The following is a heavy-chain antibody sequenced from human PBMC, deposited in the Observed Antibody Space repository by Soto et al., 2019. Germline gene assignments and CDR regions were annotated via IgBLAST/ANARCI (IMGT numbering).Heavy chain of an antibody. Sequence: GGSLRLSCAASGFILGSYSMNWVRQAPGKGLEWVSSISHSSNYIHYGDPVKGRFTISRDNAKNSLYLQMNSLRAEDTAIYYCARSLTAAVGRVGFDPWGQGTLVTVSS. CDR3: ARSLTAAVGRVGFDP. V-gene: IGHV3-21*01. CDR1: GFILGSYS. J-gene: IGHJ5*02. CDR2: ISHSSNYI. D-gene: IGHD6-13*01.